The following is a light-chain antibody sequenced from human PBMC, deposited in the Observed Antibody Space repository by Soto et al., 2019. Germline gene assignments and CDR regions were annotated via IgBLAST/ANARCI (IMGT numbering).Light chain of an antibody. CDR3: QQYNIYFT. CDR2: DAS. V-gene: IGKV1-5*01. Sequence: DIHMTQSPSTLSASVGDRVTITCRASQSISSWLAWYQQKPGKAPKLLIYDASSLESGVPSRFSGSGSGTEFTLTISSLQPDDFATYYCQQYNIYFTFGQGTKVDI. CDR1: QSISSW. J-gene: IGKJ1*01.